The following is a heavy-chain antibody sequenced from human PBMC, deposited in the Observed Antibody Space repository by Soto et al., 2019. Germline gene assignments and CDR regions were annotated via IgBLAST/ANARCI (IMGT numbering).Heavy chain of an antibody. Sequence: GESLKISCAASGFTVSSNYMSWVRQAPGKGLEWVSVIYSGGSTYYADSVKGRFTISRHNSKNTLYLQMNSLRAEDTAVYYCARDPRYGSGSYYGMDVWGQGTTVTVSS. CDR2: IYSGGST. J-gene: IGHJ6*02. V-gene: IGHV3-53*04. D-gene: IGHD3-10*01. CDR1: GFTVSSNY. CDR3: ARDPRYGSGSYYGMDV.